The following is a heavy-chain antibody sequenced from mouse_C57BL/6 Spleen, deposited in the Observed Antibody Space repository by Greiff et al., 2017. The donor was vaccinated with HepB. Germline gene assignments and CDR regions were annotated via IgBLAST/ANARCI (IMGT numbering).Heavy chain of an antibody. CDR2: IWSDGST. V-gene: IGHV2-6-1*01. CDR1: GFSLTSYG. CDR3: ARHAKGSYVGYFDV. D-gene: IGHD1-1*02. Sequence: VKLMESGPGLVAPSQSLYITCTVSGFSLTSYGVHWVRQPPGKGLEWLVVIWSDGSTTYNSALKSRLSISKDNTKSHVFLKMNSLQTDDTAMDYCARHAKGSYVGYFDVWGTGTTFTVSS. J-gene: IGHJ1*03.